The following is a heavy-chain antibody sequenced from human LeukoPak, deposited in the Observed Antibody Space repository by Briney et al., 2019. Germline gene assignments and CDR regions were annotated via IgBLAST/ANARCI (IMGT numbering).Heavy chain of an antibody. V-gene: IGHV1-18*01. CDR2: ISAYNGNT. CDR1: GYTFTSYG. CDR3: ARWRGAYDSSGYTQPHNWFDP. J-gene: IGHJ5*02. Sequence: GASVKVSCKASGYTFTSYGISWVRQAPGQGLEWMGWISAYNGNTNYAQKLQGRVTMTTDTSTSTAYMELRSLRSDDTAVYYCARWRGAYDSSGYTQPHNWFDPWGQGTLATVSS. D-gene: IGHD3-22*01.